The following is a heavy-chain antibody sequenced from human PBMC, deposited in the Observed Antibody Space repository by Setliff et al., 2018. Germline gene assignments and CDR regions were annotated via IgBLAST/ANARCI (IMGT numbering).Heavy chain of an antibody. CDR1: GYTFTTHG. D-gene: IGHD1-7*01. J-gene: IGHJ4*02. CDR3: ARYITGTTPADY. CDR2: ISTDDGDT. Sequence: ASVKVSCKASGYTFTTHGISWVRQAPGQGLEWMGWISTDDGDTNFAQKFQGRVTLTTDTSTSTAYMELRSLRSDDTAVYYCARYITGTTPADYWGQGTLVTVSS. V-gene: IGHV1-18*01.